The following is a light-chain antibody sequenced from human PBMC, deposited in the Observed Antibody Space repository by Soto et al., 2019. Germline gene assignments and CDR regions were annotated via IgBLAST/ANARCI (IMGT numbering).Light chain of an antibody. CDR2: EVS. Sequence: QSVLTQPASVSGSPGLSIAISCTGTNSDVGGYNYVSWYQQHPGKAPKLMIYEVSNRPSGVSNRFSGSKSGNTASLTISGLQAEDEADYYCSSYTSSSTPVFGTGTKVTVL. V-gene: IGLV2-14*01. CDR1: NSDVGGYNY. CDR3: SSYTSSSTPV. J-gene: IGLJ1*01.